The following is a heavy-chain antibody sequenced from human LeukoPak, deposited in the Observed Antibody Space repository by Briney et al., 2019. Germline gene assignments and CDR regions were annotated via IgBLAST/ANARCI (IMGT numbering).Heavy chain of an antibody. D-gene: IGHD3-10*01. Sequence: GSLRLSCAASGFTFSSYAMSWVRQPPGKGLEWVGNIYHDGSTYYTPSLKSRVTISVDTSKNQFSLKLTSVTAADTAVYYCAREGLITIIRGLNFGYWGQGTLVSVSS. CDR2: IYHDGST. V-gene: IGHV4-38-2*02. J-gene: IGHJ4*02. CDR3: AREGLITIIRGLNFGY. CDR1: GFTFSSYA.